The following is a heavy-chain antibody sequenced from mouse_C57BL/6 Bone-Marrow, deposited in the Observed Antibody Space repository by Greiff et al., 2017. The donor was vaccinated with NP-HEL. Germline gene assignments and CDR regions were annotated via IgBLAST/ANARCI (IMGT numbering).Heavy chain of an antibody. Sequence: QVQLQESGAELVRPGASVKLSCKASGYTFTSYGISWVKQSTGQGLEWIGEIYPRSGNTYYNEKFKGKATLTADKSSSTAYMELRSLTSEDSAVYFCARLVDHYFDYWGQGTTLTVSS. J-gene: IGHJ2*01. D-gene: IGHD2-2*01. CDR1: GYTFTSYG. CDR2: IYPRSGNT. V-gene: IGHV1-81*01. CDR3: ARLVDHYFDY.